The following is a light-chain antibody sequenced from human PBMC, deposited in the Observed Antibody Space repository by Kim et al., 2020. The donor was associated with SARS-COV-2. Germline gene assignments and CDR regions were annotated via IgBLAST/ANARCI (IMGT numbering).Light chain of an antibody. CDR2: AAS. CDR1: QGISSY. V-gene: IGKV1-9*01. Sequence: DIQLTQSPSFLSASVGDRVTITCRASQGISSYLAWYQQKPGKAPKLLIYAASTLQSGVPSRFSGSGSGTEFTLTISSLQHEDFVTYYCQQLNSYTRTFGQGTKVDIK. J-gene: IGKJ1*01. CDR3: QQLNSYTRT.